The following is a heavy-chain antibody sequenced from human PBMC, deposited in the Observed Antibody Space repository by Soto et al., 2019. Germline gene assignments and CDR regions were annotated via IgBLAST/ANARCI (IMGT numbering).Heavy chain of an antibody. CDR2: ISGSGGST. J-gene: IGHJ4*02. D-gene: IGHD3-10*01. Sequence: EVQLLESGGGLVQPGGSLRLSCAASGFTFSSYAMTWVRQAPGKGLEWVSAISGSGGSTYYADSVKGRFTISRDNSKNTLYLQMNSLRAEDTAVYYCAKTPGGFGEGFLFDYWGQGTLVTVSS. CDR3: AKTPGGFGEGFLFDY. V-gene: IGHV3-23*01. CDR1: GFTFSSYA.